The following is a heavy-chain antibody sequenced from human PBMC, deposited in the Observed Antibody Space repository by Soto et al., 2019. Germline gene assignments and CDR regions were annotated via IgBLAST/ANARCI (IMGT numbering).Heavy chain of an antibody. J-gene: IGHJ6*02. CDR3: ARVADIVGVPAAINYYYYGMDV. CDR2: ISSSSSYI. Sequence: GGSLRLSCAASGFPFSSYSMNWVRQAPGKGLEWVSSISSSSSYIYYADSVKGRFTISRDNAKNSLYLQMNSLRAEDTAVYYCARVADIVGVPAAINYYYYGMDVWGQGTTVTVSS. CDR1: GFPFSSYS. D-gene: IGHD2-2*01. V-gene: IGHV3-21*01.